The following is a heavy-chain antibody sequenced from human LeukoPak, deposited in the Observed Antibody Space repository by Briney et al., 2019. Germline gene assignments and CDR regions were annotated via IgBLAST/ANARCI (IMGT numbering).Heavy chain of an antibody. CDR1: GFTFSTYW. CDR3: ASGKRVTKVRAIITAFDY. D-gene: IGHD3-10*01. V-gene: IGHV3-7*01. Sequence: GGSLRLSCAASGFTFSTYWMSWVRQAPGEGLEWVANIHPDGGEKYSVDSVKGRFTVSRDNAKNSLYPKMTRLRDEDTVVSYGASGKRVTKVRAIITAFDYWGQGTLVTVSS. J-gene: IGHJ4*02. CDR2: IHPDGGEK.